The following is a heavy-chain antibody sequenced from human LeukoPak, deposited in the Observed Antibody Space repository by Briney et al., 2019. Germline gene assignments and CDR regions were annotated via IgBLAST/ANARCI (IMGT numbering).Heavy chain of an antibody. D-gene: IGHD3-10*01. CDR3: ARTSRHYYGSGTNLTPWPAGMDV. V-gene: IGHV4-59*01. CDR1: GGSISSYY. Sequence: SETLSLTCSVSGGSISSYYWSWIRQPPGKELEWIGSIYYSGSSTKYNPSLKSRVTVSVDTSKSQFFLKLNSATAADTAVYFCARTSRHYYGSGTNLTPWPAGMDVWGQGTTVTVSS. CDR2: IYYSGSST. J-gene: IGHJ6*02.